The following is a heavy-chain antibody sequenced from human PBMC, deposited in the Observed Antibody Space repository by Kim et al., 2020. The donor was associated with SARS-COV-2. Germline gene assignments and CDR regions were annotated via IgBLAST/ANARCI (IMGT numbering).Heavy chain of an antibody. V-gene: IGHV3-30*04. CDR1: GFTFSSYA. CDR2: ISYDGSNK. CDR3: ARDSLSTSVFDY. Sequence: GGSLRLSCAASGFTFSSYAMHWVRQAPGKGLEWVAVISYDGSNKYYADSVKGRFTISRDNSKNTLYLQMNSLRAEDTAVYYCARDSLSTSVFDYWGQGTL. D-gene: IGHD2-2*01. J-gene: IGHJ4*02.